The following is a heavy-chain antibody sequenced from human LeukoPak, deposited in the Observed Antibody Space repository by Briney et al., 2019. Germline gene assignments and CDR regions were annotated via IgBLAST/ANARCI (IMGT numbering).Heavy chain of an antibody. CDR2: IYSGGST. CDR1: GFTVSSNY. D-gene: IGHD3-10*01. V-gene: IGHV3-66*01. CDR3: AKRSVIMVEGPSYYYYGMDV. J-gene: IGHJ6*02. Sequence: PGGSLRLSCAASGFTVSSNYMSWVRQAPGKGLEWVSVIYSGGSTYYADSVKGRFTISRDNSKNTLYLQMNSLRAEDTAVYYCAKRSVIMVEGPSYYYYGMDVWGQGTTVIVSS.